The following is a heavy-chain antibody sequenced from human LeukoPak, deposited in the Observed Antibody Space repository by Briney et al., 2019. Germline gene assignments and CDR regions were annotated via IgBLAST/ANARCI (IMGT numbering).Heavy chain of an antibody. V-gene: IGHV1-69*13. Sequence: AAGKLSCKASGSTFTSYAITWVREAPGQGLGWVGGIILIFGTGNNAQKYQGRVRITAAESTSTAYMELSSLRSEARAVYYCARDGGIVVVPAAPGWFDPWGQGTLVTVSS. CDR1: GSTFTSYA. D-gene: IGHD2-2*01. CDR3: ARDGGIVVVPAAPGWFDP. J-gene: IGHJ5*02. CDR2: IILIFGTG.